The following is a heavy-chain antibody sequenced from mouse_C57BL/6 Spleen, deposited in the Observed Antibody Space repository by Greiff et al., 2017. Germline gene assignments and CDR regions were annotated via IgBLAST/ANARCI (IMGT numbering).Heavy chain of an antibody. CDR2: IYPGDGDT. CDR3: ARFYSGAY. V-gene: IGHV1-82*01. D-gene: IGHD2-12*01. CDR1: GYAFSSSW. Sequence: QVQLKESGPELVKPGASVKISCKASGYAFSSSWMNWVKQRPGKGLEWIGRIYPGDGDTNYNGKFKGKATLTADKSSSTAYMQLSSLTSEDSAVYFCARFYSGAYWGQGTLVTVSA. J-gene: IGHJ3*01.